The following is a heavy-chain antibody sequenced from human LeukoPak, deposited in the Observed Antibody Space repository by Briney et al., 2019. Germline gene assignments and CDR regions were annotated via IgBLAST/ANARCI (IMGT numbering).Heavy chain of an antibody. V-gene: IGHV4-39*01. CDR1: GGSISSSNYY. CDR3: ARTSGRGTIDPGTSGYITF. Sequence: PSETLSLTCTVPGGSISSSNYYWDWIRQTPGQGLEWIGSIYYSGNTYYNPSLQSRVTISVDTSKNQFSLEMTSVTAADTALYYCARTSGRGTIDPGTSGYITFWGPGSLVTVSS. J-gene: IGHJ4*02. D-gene: IGHD3-22*01. CDR2: IYYSGNT.